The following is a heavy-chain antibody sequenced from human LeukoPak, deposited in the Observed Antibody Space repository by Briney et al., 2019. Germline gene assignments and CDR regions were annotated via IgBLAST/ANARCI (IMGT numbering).Heavy chain of an antibody. V-gene: IGHV3-23*01. CDR3: ARQLGYCSDGTCYFDY. J-gene: IGHJ4*02. CDR2: VSTSGDST. D-gene: IGHD2-15*01. Sequence: PGGSLRLSCAASGFTFSSYAMSWVRQAPGEGLEWVSAVSTSGDSTYSADSVEGRFTISRDNSKNTLYLQMSSLRAEDTAIYYCARQLGYCSDGTCYFDYRGQGTLVTVSS. CDR1: GFTFSSYA.